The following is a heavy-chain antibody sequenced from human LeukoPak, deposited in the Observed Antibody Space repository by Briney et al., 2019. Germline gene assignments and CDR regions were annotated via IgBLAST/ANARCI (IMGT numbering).Heavy chain of an antibody. J-gene: IGHJ4*02. Sequence: SETLSLTCAVYGGSFSGYYWSWIRQPPGKGLEWIGEINHSGSTNYNPSLKSRVTISVDTSKNQFSLKLSSVTAADTAVYYCARDPAVAGVDYWGQGTLVTVSS. V-gene: IGHV4-34*01. CDR2: INHSGST. D-gene: IGHD6-19*01. CDR1: GGSFSGYY. CDR3: ARDPAVAGVDY.